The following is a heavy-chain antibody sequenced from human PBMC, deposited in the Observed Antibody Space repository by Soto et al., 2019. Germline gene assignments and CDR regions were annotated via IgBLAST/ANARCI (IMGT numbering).Heavy chain of an antibody. CDR3: GRGIVGALILWFDS. D-gene: IGHD1-26*01. V-gene: IGHV1-46*01. Sequence: QVQLVQSGAEVKKPGASVKVSCKASGYIFTNYYIYWVRQAPGQGLEYIGIINPGGGATDYAQKFQGRVTITRDTSTSTVYMELSSLRYADTAVHYCGRGIVGALILWFDSWVQGTLVTLSS. CDR1: GYIFTNYY. J-gene: IGHJ5*01. CDR2: INPGGGAT.